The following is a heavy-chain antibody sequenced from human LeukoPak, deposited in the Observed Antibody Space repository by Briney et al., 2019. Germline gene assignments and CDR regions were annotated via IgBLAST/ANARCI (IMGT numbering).Heavy chain of an antibody. CDR1: GFIFSSYA. J-gene: IGHJ4*02. D-gene: IGHD6-19*01. CDR2: ISGSDGST. Sequence: PGGSLRLSCAASGFIFSSYAMSWVRQAPGKGLEWVSAISGSDGSTYYADSVKGRFTISRDNSKSTLFLQMNSLRAEDTAVYYCAKHQYSTGWYLNYWGQGTLVTVSS. V-gene: IGHV3-23*01. CDR3: AKHQYSTGWYLNY.